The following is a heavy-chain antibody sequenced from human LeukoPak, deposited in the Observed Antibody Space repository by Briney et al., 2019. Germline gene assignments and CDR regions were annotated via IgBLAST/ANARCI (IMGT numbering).Heavy chain of an antibody. CDR2: INPNSGGT. CDR3: AGGGLYSGSWYGGGGDY. V-gene: IGHV1-2*02. D-gene: IGHD6-13*01. Sequence: VASVKVSCKASGYTLTGYYMHWVRQAPGQGLEWMGWINPNSGGTNYAQKFQGRVTMTRDTSISTAYMELSRLRSDDTAVYYCAGGGLYSGSWYGGGGDYWGQGTLVTVSS. CDR1: GYTLTGYY. J-gene: IGHJ4*02.